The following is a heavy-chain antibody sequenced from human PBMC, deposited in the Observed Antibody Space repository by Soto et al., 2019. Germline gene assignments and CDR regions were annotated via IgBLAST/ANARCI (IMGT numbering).Heavy chain of an antibody. J-gene: IGHJ6*02. V-gene: IGHV1-18*01. CDR3: ARMVGSGGTNYYYGMDV. D-gene: IGHD6-19*01. CDR2: ISAYNNNT. CDR1: GYTFTTSG. Sequence: ASVKVSCKASGYTFTTSGISWVRQVPGQGLEWMGWISAYNNNTDYAQKFQGRVTMTTDESTSTAYMELSSLRSEDTAVYYCARMVGSGGTNYYYGMDVWGQGTTVTVSS.